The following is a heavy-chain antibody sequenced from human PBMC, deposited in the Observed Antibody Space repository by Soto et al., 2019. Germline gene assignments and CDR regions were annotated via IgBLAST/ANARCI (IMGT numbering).Heavy chain of an antibody. J-gene: IGHJ6*02. D-gene: IGHD5-18*01. CDR1: GYSFTSYW. CDR3: ARLLMDTAMAQSTSYYYYYGMDV. CDR2: IDPSDSYT. Sequence: PGESLKISCKGSGYSFTSYWISWVRQMPGKGLEWMGRIDPSDSYTNYSPSFQGHVTISADKSISTAYLQWSSLKASDTAMYYCARLLMDTAMAQSTSYYYYYGMDVWGQGTTVTVSS. V-gene: IGHV5-10-1*01.